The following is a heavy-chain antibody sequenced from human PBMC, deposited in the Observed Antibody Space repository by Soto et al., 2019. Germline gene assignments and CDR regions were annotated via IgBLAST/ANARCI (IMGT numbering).Heavy chain of an antibody. CDR2: IYYSGST. CDR1: GGSISSGGYY. J-gene: IGHJ3*02. Sequence: PSETLSLTCTVSGGSISSGGYYWSWIRQHPGKGLEWIGYIYYSGSTYYNPSLKSRVTISVDTSKNQFSLKLSSVTAADTAVYYCARRKQLEGLNAFDIWGQGTMVTVSS. CDR3: ARRKQLEGLNAFDI. D-gene: IGHD6-6*01. V-gene: IGHV4-31*03.